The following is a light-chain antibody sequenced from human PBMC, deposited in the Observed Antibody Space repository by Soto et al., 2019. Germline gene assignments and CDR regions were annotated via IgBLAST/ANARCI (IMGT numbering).Light chain of an antibody. J-gene: IGKJ1*01. CDR1: QDISNY. CDR2: DAS. V-gene: IGKV1-33*01. CDR3: QQYDNPWR. Sequence: DIRRTQSPARVSISVVAGATKTKQASQDISNYLNWYQQKPGKTPKLLIYDASNLETGVPSRFCGSGSGIGFSFAIRSLQPKDIATYYGQQYDNPWRVGQGTKVDIK.